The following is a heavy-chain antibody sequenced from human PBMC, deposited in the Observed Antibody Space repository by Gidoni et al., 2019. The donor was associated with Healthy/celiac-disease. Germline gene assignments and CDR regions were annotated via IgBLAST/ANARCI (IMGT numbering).Heavy chain of an antibody. D-gene: IGHD3-10*01. CDR1: GGSISSYY. J-gene: IGHJ5*02. V-gene: IGHV4-59*01. CDR2: IYYSGST. CDR3: ARDLRGSGSTFDP. Sequence: QVQLQESGPGLVKPSETLSLTCTVSGGSISSYYWSWIRPPPGQGLEWIGYIYYSGSTNYNPSIKSRVTISVDTSKNQFSLKLSSVTAADTAVYYCARDLRGSGSTFDPWGQGTLVTVSS.